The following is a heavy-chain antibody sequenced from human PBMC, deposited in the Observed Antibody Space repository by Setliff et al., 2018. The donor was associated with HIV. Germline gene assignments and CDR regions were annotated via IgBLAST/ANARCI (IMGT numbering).Heavy chain of an antibody. V-gene: IGHV4-59*12. Sequence: SETLSLTCTVSGDSISSCISTHYCTWIRQPPGAGLEWIGYIFNSGTTNYNPSLKSRVTIALDTSKNQFSLKLTSMTAADTAVYYCAREWRGRYYYYMDVWGKGTTVTVSS. CDR3: AREWRGRYYYYMDV. CDR2: IFNSGTT. J-gene: IGHJ6*03. D-gene: IGHD3-10*01. CDR1: GDSISSCISTHY.